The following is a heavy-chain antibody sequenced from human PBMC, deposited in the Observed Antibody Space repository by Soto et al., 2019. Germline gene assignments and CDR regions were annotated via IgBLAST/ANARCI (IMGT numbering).Heavy chain of an antibody. CDR2: IDWNDDK. CDR3: ARILSVTGTGGADV. Sequence: SGPTLVNPTQTLTLTCTFSGFSLSTSAMRVTWIRQPPGKAPEWLARIDWNDDKFYSTSLKTRLTISKDTSKNQVVLTMTNMDPVDTATYYCARILSVTGTGGADVWGQGTTVTVSS. J-gene: IGHJ6*02. D-gene: IGHD1-7*01. V-gene: IGHV2-70*04. CDR1: GFSLSTSAMR.